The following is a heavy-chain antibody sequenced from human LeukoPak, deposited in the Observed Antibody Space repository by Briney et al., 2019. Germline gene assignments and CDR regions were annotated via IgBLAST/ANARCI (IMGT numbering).Heavy chain of an antibody. D-gene: IGHD3-10*01. CDR2: ISGSGGST. J-gene: IGHJ4*02. V-gene: IGHV3-23*01. CDR3: AKDRSLLWFGELLSKGPLDY. CDR1: GFTFSSYA. Sequence: GGSLRLSCAASGFTFSSYAMSWVRQAPGKGLEWVSAISGSGGSTYYADSVKGRFTISRDNSKNTLYLQMNSLRAEDTAVYYCAKDRSLLWFGELLSKGPLDYWGQGTLVTVSS.